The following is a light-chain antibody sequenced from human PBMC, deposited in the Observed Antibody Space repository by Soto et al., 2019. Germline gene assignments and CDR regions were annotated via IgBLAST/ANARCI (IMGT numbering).Light chain of an antibody. J-gene: IGKJ1*01. V-gene: IGKV1-39*01. CDR3: QQYNDWPLT. Sequence: DIHMTQSPSSLSPSVGDRVTITCRASQTISGYLNWYQQKPGKAPELLIYAASYLGNGVPSRFSGSGSGTYFTLTISSLQSEDFALYYCQQYNDWPLTFGQGTKVDIK. CDR2: AAS. CDR1: QTISGY.